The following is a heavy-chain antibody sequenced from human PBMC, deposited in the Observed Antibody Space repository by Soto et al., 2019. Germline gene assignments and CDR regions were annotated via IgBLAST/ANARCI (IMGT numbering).Heavy chain of an antibody. J-gene: IGHJ4*02. CDR1: GFPFGNYD. CDR2: IWTDGSNR. Sequence: PGGSLRLSCAASGFPFGNYDMHWARQAPGKGLEWVAMIWTDGSNRYYGDSVRGRFVISRDNSQNTLYLQMDSLRDEDTAAYYCARVPRDLGTGYYFDYWGRGALVTVSS. V-gene: IGHV3-33*01. CDR3: ARVPRDLGTGYYFDY. D-gene: IGHD1-1*01.